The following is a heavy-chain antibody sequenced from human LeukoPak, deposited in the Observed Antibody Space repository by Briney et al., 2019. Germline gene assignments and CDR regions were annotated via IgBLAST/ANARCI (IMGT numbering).Heavy chain of an antibody. CDR2: IDWDDDK. J-gene: IGHJ5*02. CDR1: GFSLSTSGMC. Sequence: ESGPALVKPTRTLTLTCTFSGFSLSTSGMCVSWIRQPPGKALEWLALIDWDDDKYYNASLKTRLTISKDTSKNQVVLTMTNMDPVDTATYYCARSPSAVPNNWFDPWGQGTLVTVSS. CDR3: ARSPSAVPNNWFDP. D-gene: IGHD2-2*01. V-gene: IGHV2-70*01.